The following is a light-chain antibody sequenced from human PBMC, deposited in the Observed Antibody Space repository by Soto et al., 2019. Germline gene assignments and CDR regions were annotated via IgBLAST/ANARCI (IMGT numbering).Light chain of an antibody. CDR1: QTINRY. CDR3: QQSYSRT. CDR2: AAS. J-gene: IGKJ2*01. V-gene: IGKV1-39*01. Sequence: DIQMTQSPSSLSASVGDRVIITCRASQTINRYLNWYQQKPGKVPKLLIYAASNLQSGIPSRFSGCGSRTDYTLTISSLQPEDFGTYYCQQSYSRTFGQGTKLEIK.